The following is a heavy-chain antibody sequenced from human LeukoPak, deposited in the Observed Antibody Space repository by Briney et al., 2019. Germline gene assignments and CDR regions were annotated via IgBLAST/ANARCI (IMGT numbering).Heavy chain of an antibody. CDR2: SGSGGDT. CDR3: AKARGGTYRTYYLDY. V-gene: IGHV3-23*01. J-gene: IGHJ4*02. Sequence: GGSLRLSCVASGFTFSKYAMNWVRQAPGKGLEWVSVSGSGGDTYYVDSGKGRFTTSRDNSKNTLYLQMNSLRAEDTAVYYCAKARGGTYRTYYLDYWGQGTLVTVSS. D-gene: IGHD1-26*01. CDR1: GFTFSKYA.